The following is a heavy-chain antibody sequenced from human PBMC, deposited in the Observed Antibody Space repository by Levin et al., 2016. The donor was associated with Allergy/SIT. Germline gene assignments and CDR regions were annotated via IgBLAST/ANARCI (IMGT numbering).Heavy chain of an antibody. D-gene: IGHD2-2*01. J-gene: IGHJ4*02. CDR2: ISAYNGNT. CDR3: ARFFVRYCSSTSCYGGPFDY. V-gene: IGHV1-18*01. Sequence: WVRQAPGQGLEWMGWISAYNGNTNYAQKLQGRVTMTTDTSTSTAYMELRSLRSDDTAVYYCARFFVRYCSSTSCYGGPFDYWGQGTLVTVSS.